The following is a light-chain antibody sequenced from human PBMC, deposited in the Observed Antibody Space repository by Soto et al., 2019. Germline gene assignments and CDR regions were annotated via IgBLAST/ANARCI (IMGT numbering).Light chain of an antibody. J-gene: IGKJ1*01. V-gene: IGKV3-20*01. CDR2: GAS. CDR1: QSVSSRF. CDR3: QQYDNSCT. Sequence: DIVLTQSPGTLSLSPGERATLSCRASQSVSSRFLAWYQQKPGQAPRLLIYGASSRATGIPDRFSGSGSGTDFTLTISRLEPEDFAVYYCQQYDNSCTFGQGTKVEIQ.